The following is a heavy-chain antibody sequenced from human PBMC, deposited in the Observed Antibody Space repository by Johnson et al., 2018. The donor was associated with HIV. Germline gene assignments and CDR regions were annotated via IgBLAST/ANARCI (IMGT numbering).Heavy chain of an antibody. D-gene: IGHD5-24*01. V-gene: IGHV3-66*01. Sequence: MMLVESGGGLVQPGGSLRLSCAASGFTVSRYYMSWVRQAPGKGLEWVSVIYSDGSIYYADSVKGRCTISRDNSKNTLYLQMNSLRAGDTAVYFCARESRDGPNLRAFDIWGQGTTVIVSS. CDR3: ARESRDGPNLRAFDI. CDR2: IYSDGSI. J-gene: IGHJ3*02. CDR1: GFTVSRYY.